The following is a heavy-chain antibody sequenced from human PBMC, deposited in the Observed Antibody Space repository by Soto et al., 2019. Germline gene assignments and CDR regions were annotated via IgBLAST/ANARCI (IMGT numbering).Heavy chain of an antibody. CDR2: ISGSGGST. J-gene: IGHJ4*02. CDR3: AIQKHDGFDY. V-gene: IGHV3-23*01. CDR1: GFTFSSYA. Sequence: EVQLLESGGGLVQPGGSLRLSCAASGFTFSSYAMSWVRQAPGKGLEWVSAISGSGGSTYYADSVKGRFTISRDKSKITLYLQMNSLRAEDTAVYYCAIQKHDGFDYWGQGTLVTVSS. D-gene: IGHD4-4*01.